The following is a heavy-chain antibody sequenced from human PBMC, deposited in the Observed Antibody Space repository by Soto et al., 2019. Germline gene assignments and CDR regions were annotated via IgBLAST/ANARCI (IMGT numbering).Heavy chain of an antibody. CDR3: AKDKYSSSTSFDY. CDR2: ISYDGSNK. D-gene: IGHD6-6*01. V-gene: IGHV3-30*18. J-gene: IGHJ4*02. Sequence: GGSLRLSCAASGFTFGSYDMHWVRQAPGKGLEWVAVISYDGSNKYYADSVKGRFTISRDNSKNTLYLQMNSLRAEDTAVYYCAKDKYSSSTSFDYWGQGTLVTVSS. CDR1: GFTFGSYD.